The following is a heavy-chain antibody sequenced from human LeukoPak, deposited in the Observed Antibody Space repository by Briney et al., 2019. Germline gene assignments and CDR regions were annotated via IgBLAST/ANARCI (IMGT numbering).Heavy chain of an antibody. CDR1: GGSISSYY. D-gene: IGHD3-10*01. J-gene: IGHJ4*02. CDR3: ARGERTYYYGSGSYRPLFDY. Sequence: PSETLSLTCTVSGGSISSYYWSWIRQPPGKGLEWIGYIYYSGSTNYNPSLKSRVTISVDTSKNQFSLKLSSVTAADTAVYYCARGERTYYYGSGSYRPLFDYWGQGTLVTVSS. CDR2: IYYSGST. V-gene: IGHV4-59*01.